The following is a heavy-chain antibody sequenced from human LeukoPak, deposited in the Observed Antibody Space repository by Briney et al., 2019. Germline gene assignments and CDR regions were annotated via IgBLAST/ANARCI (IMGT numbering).Heavy chain of an antibody. J-gene: IGHJ4*02. Sequence: GGSLRLSCAASGFTFNKYTMNWVRQAPGKGLEWVSSISTSSSYIYYADSVKGRFTISRDNAKNSLYLQMNSLRAEDTAVYYCARGLAYYYDTSAYLFDDWGQGTLVTVSS. D-gene: IGHD3-22*01. CDR2: ISTSSSYI. CDR1: GFTFNKYT. V-gene: IGHV3-21*01. CDR3: ARGLAYYYDTSAYLFDD.